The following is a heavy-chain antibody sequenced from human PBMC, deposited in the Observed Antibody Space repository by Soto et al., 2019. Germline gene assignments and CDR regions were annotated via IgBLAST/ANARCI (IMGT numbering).Heavy chain of an antibody. CDR3: ARALVTHNWFDP. V-gene: IGHV4-30-2*01. CDR1: VGSISRGGYS. J-gene: IGHJ5*02. Sequence: PSETLSLTCAVSVGSISRGGYSWSWIRQPPGKGLEWIGYIYPSGSTYYNPSLKTRVTVSVDRSKNQFSLKLSSVTAADTAVYYCARALVTHNWFDPWGQGTLVTVSS. D-gene: IGHD2-21*02. CDR2: IYPSGST.